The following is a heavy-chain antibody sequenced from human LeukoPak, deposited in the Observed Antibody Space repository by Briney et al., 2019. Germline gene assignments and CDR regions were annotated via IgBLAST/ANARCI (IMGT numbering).Heavy chain of an antibody. CDR2: ISRSGSTI. CDR1: GFTFSSYE. D-gene: IGHD3-22*01. J-gene: IGHJ4*02. Sequence: PGGSLRLSCAASGFTFSSYEMNWVRQAPGKGLEWLSYISRSGSTIYYADSVKGRFTISRDNAKNSLYLKMNSLRAEDTAVYYCARDYYDSSGRFDYWGQGTLVTVSS. V-gene: IGHV3-48*03. CDR3: ARDYYDSSGRFDY.